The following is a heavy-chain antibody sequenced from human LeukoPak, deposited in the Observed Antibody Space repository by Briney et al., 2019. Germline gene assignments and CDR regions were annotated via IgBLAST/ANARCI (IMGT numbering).Heavy chain of an antibody. D-gene: IGHD6-13*01. CDR2: IYYSGST. CDR3: ARLHSTYLDY. CDR1: GGSISSSSYY. J-gene: IGHJ4*02. V-gene: IGHV4-39*01. Sequence: SETLSLTCTVSGGSISSSSYYWGWIRQPPGKGLEWIGSIYYSGSTYYNPSLKSRVTISVDTSKNQFSLKLSSVTAADTAVYYCARLHSTYLDYWGQGTLVTVSS.